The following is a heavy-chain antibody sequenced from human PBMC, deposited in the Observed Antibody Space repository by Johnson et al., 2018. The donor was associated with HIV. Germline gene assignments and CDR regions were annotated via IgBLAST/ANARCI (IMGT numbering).Heavy chain of an antibody. CDR1: GFSFSDYY. CDR2: INRSGSNL. Sequence: QVQLVESGGGLVNPGGSLRLSCAASGFSFSDYYMSWIRQAPGKGLAWVSYINRSGSNLYYADSVKGRFTISRDNSKNTLYLQMNSLRPEDTALYFLARDSGAPGNDAFDIWGQGTMVTVSS. V-gene: IGHV3-11*04. CDR3: ARDSGAPGNDAFDI. D-gene: IGHD1-26*01. J-gene: IGHJ3*02.